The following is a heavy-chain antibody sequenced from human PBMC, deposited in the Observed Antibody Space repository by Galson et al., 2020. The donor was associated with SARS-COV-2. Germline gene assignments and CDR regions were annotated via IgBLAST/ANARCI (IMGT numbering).Heavy chain of an antibody. CDR1: GFTVSRNY. Sequence: GGSLRLSCAASGFTVSRNYMSWVRQAPGKGLEWVSVIYSGGSTYYADSVKGRFTISRDNSKNTLYLQMNSLRAEDTAVYYCARSYGDYYFDYWGQGTLVTVSS. J-gene: IGHJ4*02. V-gene: IGHV3-53*01. CDR2: IYSGGST. D-gene: IGHD4-17*01. CDR3: ARSYGDYYFDY.